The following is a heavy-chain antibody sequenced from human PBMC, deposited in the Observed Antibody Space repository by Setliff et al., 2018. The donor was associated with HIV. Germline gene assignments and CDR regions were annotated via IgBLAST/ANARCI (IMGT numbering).Heavy chain of an antibody. CDR3: ARDNSYYYGSGSHYWYGMDV. D-gene: IGHD3-10*01. CDR2: IYYSGST. CDR1: GDSFTDNY. V-gene: IGHV4-59*12. Sequence: ASETLSLTCIVSGDSFTDNYWTWIRQPPGKGLEWIGYIYYSGSTNYNPSLKSRVTISVDTSKNQFSLKLNSVTAADTAVYYCARDNSYYYGSGSHYWYGMDVWGQGTTVTVSS. J-gene: IGHJ6*01.